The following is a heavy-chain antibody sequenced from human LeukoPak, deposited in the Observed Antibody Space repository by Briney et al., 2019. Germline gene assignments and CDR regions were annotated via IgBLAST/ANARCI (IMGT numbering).Heavy chain of an antibody. CDR2: IKSKTDGATT. D-gene: IGHD5-18*01. V-gene: IGHV3-15*01. CDR1: GFTFSNAW. J-gene: IGHJ4*02. Sequence: GGSLRLSCAASGFTFSNAWMNWVCQAPGKGLEWVGRIKSKTDGATTDYAAPVKGRFTISRDDSKNTLYLQMNSLKTEDTAVYYCTTDLLGIVDTAMEFDYWGQGTLVTVSS. CDR3: TTDLLGIVDTAMEFDY.